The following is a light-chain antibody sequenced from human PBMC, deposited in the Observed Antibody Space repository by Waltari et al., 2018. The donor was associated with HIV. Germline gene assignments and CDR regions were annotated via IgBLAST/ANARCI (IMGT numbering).Light chain of an antibody. V-gene: IGLV1-44*01. CDR1: ISNTCTNS. Sequence: QSGLPHPPSASRAPWHRLIIPCTGSISNTCTNSVYWYQQLPGPAPTLLLYFNHQRPSGVPDGCSGSKSGTSAALAISALQSEDEATYYCAALDDRMSGYVVFGGGTKLTVL. J-gene: IGLJ2*01. CDR3: AALDDRMSGYVV. CDR2: FNH.